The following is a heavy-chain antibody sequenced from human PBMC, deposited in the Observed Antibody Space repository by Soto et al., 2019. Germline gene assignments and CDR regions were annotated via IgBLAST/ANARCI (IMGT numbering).Heavy chain of an antibody. V-gene: IGHV1-18*01. D-gene: IGHD3-10*01. Sequence: GASVKVSCKASGYTFTGYGIVWVRQAPGRGLEWMGWISAYNGNTNYAQKLQGRVTMTTDTSTSTAYMELRSLRSDDTAVYYCATTERLLWFGDYYGMDVWGQGTTVTVSS. CDR3: ATTERLLWFGDYYGMDV. J-gene: IGHJ6*02. CDR1: GYTFTGYG. CDR2: ISAYNGNT.